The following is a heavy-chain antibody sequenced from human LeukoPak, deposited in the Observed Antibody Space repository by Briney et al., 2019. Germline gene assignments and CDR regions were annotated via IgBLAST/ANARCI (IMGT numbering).Heavy chain of an antibody. D-gene: IGHD3-22*01. CDR1: GGSFSGYY. Sequence: SETLSLTCAVYGGSFSGYYWSWIRQPPGKGLEWIGEINHSGSTNYNPSLKSRVTISVDTSKNQFSLKLSSVTAADTAMYYCARDKGEYYDSSGYLDYWSQGTLVTVSS. CDR3: ARDKGEYYDSSGYLDY. V-gene: IGHV4-34*01. CDR2: INHSGST. J-gene: IGHJ4*02.